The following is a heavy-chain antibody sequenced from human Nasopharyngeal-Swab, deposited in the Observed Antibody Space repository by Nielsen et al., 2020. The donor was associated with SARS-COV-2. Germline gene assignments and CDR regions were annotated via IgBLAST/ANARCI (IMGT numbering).Heavy chain of an antibody. CDR2: INPNSGGT. CDR3: ARESPHDYVWGSYRYTLSFDY. J-gene: IGHJ4*02. Sequence: WVRQAPGQGLEWMGRINPNSGGTNYAQKFQGRVTMTRDTSISTAYMELSRLRSDDTAVYYCARESPHDYVWGSYRYTLSFDYWGQGTQVTVSS. V-gene: IGHV1-2*06. D-gene: IGHD3-16*02.